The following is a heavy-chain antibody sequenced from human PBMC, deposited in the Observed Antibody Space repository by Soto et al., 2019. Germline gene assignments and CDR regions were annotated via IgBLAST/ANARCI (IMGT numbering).Heavy chain of an antibody. CDR1: GFTFSGYA. V-gene: IGHV3-23*01. Sequence: DVQLLESGGGLVQPGGSLRLSCAVSGFTFSGYAMSWVRQAPGKGLEWVSAISGSGDTTYYADSVKGRFTISRDNSKNTLYLQMNSLRAEDTAIYSCAKHDRIVSSWFDYWGQGTLVSVSS. CDR3: AKHDRIVSSWFDY. J-gene: IGHJ4*02. D-gene: IGHD3-9*01. CDR2: ISGSGDTT.